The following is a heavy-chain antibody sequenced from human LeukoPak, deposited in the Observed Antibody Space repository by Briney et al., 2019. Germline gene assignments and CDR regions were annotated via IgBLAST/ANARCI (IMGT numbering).Heavy chain of an antibody. Sequence: PSETLSLTCTVSGGSINSGSYYWSWIRQPAGKGLEWIGRIYTSGSTNYNPSLKSRVTISVDTSKNQFSLKLSSVTAADTAVYYCARSSGYSSGWYHYFDYWGQGTLVTVSS. CDR3: ARSSGYSSGWYHYFDY. V-gene: IGHV4-61*02. CDR1: GGSINSGSYY. CDR2: IYTSGST. J-gene: IGHJ4*02. D-gene: IGHD6-19*01.